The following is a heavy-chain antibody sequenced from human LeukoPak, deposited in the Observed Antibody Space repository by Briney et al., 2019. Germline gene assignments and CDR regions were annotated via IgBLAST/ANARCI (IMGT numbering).Heavy chain of an antibody. V-gene: IGHV1-46*01. CDR3: ARPGGDSRGNEIDY. CDR1: GYTFTSYY. J-gene: IGHJ4*02. Sequence: ASVKLSCEASGYTFTSYYMHWVRQAPGQGLEWMGIINPSGSSTNYAQKFQGRVTMTRDMSTSTDYMDLSSLTSEDTAVYYCARPGGDSRGNEIDYWGQGTLVTVSS. D-gene: IGHD3-16*01. CDR2: INPSGSST.